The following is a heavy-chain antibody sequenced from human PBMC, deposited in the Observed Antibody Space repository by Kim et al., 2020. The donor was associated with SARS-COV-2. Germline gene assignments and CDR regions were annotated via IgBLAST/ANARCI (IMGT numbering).Heavy chain of an antibody. CDR1: GFTFSSYG. J-gene: IGHJ3*02. D-gene: IGHD1-26*01. V-gene: IGHV3-30*18. CDR2: ISYDGSNK. Sequence: GGSLRLSCAASGFTFSSYGMHWVRQAPGKGLEWVAVISYDGSNKYYADSVKGRFTISRDNSKNTLYLQMNSLRAEDTAVYYCAKDLSGSYSDAFDIWGQGTMVTVSS. CDR3: AKDLSGSYSDAFDI.